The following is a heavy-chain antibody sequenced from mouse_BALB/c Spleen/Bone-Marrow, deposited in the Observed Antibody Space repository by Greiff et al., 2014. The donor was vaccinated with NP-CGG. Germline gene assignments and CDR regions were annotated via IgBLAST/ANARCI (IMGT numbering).Heavy chain of an antibody. Sequence: QVQLQQSGAELAKPGASVKMSCKASGYTFTSYWMHWVKQRPGQGLEWIGYINPSTGYTEYNRKFKDKATLTADKSSSTAYMQLSSLTSEDSAVYYCARSPHYYDLDYWGQGTTLTVSS. J-gene: IGHJ2*01. CDR1: GYTFTSYW. CDR3: ARSPHYYDLDY. CDR2: INPSTGYT. D-gene: IGHD1-2*01. V-gene: IGHV1-7*01.